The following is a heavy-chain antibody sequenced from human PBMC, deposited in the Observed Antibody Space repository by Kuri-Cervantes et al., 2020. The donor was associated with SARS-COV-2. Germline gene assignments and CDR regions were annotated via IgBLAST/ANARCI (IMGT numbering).Heavy chain of an antibody. Sequence: SLTSYCVAFEFDFSTTDMHCVRQAPGKGLEWVTFISSDGKNKKCMASGKGRFTISRDNSQNTLHLQMKSLRDEDTAIYYCAKDRAGVHDFWGQGTLVTVSS. CDR3: AKDRAGVHDF. CDR1: EFDFSTTD. J-gene: IGHJ4*02. V-gene: IGHV3-30*18. D-gene: IGHD2-21*01. CDR2: ISSDGKNK.